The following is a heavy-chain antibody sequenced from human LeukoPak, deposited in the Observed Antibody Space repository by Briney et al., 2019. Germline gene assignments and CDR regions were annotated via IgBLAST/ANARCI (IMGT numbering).Heavy chain of an antibody. D-gene: IGHD4-11*01. Sequence: SETLSLTCTVSGGSISSYYWAWIRQSPEKGLEWIGSVYYTGGTSYTPSLKSRVTISVDTSKNQFSLRLNSVTAADTAVYFCARHGGTRVTLVEVFYFDYWGQGTLVTVSS. V-gene: IGHV4-39*01. CDR1: GGSISSYY. J-gene: IGHJ4*02. CDR2: VYYTGGT. CDR3: ARHGGTRVTLVEVFYFDY.